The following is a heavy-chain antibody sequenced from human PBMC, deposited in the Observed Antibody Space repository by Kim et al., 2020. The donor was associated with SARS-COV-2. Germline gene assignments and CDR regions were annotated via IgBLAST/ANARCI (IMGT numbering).Heavy chain of an antibody. V-gene: IGHV1-2*02. J-gene: IGHJ6*02. Sequence: ASVKVSCKASGYTFTGYYMHWVRQAPGQGLEWMGWINPNSGGTNYAQKFQGRVTMTRDTSISTAYMELSRLRSDDTAVYYCARERKGCSSTSCYNYYYYGMDVWGQGTTVTVSS. CDR2: INPNSGGT. D-gene: IGHD2-2*01. CDR3: ARERKGCSSTSCYNYYYYGMDV. CDR1: GYTFTGYY.